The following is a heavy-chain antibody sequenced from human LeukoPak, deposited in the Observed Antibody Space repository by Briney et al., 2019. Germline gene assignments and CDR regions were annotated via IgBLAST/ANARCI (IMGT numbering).Heavy chain of an antibody. CDR2: ISGSGGST. V-gene: IGHV3-23*01. Sequence: PGGSLRLSCAASGFTFSSYAMSWVRQAPGKGLEWVSAISGSGGSTYYADSVKGRFTISRDNSKNTLYLQMNSLRAEDTAVYYCATQEEFPYGVAARPLDYWGQGTLVTVSS. D-gene: IGHD6-6*01. CDR3: ATQEEFPYGVAARPLDY. CDR1: GFTFSSYA. J-gene: IGHJ4*02.